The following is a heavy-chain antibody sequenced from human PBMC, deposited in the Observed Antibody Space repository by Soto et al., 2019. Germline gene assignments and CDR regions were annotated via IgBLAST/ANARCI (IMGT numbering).Heavy chain of an antibody. CDR2: INTGNGDT. CDR1: GYTFTYYP. CDR3: ARVCARAEAA. J-gene: IGHJ6*02. Sequence: ASVKVSLTASGYTFTYYPIHWMRQAPGQGLEWMGWINTGNGDTKYSQSFQGRDSVTRDTPASTAYMQLSRLRSEATLGYYCARVCARAEAAWRQGTTVT. V-gene: IGHV1-3*04.